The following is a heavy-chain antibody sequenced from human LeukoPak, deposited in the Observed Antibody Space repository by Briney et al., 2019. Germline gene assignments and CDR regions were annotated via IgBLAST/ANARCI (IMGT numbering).Heavy chain of an antibody. CDR2: ISTSSGHI. CDR3: APDTIFGAY. D-gene: IGHD3-3*01. V-gene: IGHV3-21*01. J-gene: IGHJ4*02. CDR1: GFTFNTYN. Sequence: GGSLRLSCAASGFTFNTYNMNWVRQAPGKGLEWVSSISTSSGHIYYADSVKGRFTISRDDAKNSLYLQMNSLRAEDTAVYYCAPDTIFGAYWGQGTLVTVSS.